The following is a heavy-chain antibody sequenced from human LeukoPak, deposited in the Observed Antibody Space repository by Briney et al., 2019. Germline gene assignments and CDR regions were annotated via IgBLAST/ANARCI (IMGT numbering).Heavy chain of an antibody. D-gene: IGHD3-9*01. CDR1: GFTVSSNY. CDR3: AKDDVLRYFDWLLSSAFDI. J-gene: IGHJ3*02. V-gene: IGHV3-53*01. CDR2: IYSGGST. Sequence: PGGSLRLSCAASGFTVSSNYMSWVRQAPGKGLEWVSVIYSGGSTYYADSVKGRFTISRDNSKNTLYLQMNSLRAEDTAVYYCAKDDVLRYFDWLLSSAFDIWGQGTMVTVSS.